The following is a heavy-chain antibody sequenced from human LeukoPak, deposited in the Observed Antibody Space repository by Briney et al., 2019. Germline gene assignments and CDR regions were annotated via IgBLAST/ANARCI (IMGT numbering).Heavy chain of an antibody. CDR3: ARVSIRGVVNWFDP. J-gene: IGHJ5*02. CDR1: GFTFSNTW. CDR2: IKHDGSEK. Sequence: SGGSLRLSCAASGFTFSNTWMSWVRQAPGKGLEWVANIKHDGSEKYFVDSVKGRFTISRDNAKNSLYLQMNSLRAEDTAVYYCARVSIRGVVNWFDPWGQGTLVTVSS. V-gene: IGHV3-7*01. D-gene: IGHD3-10*01.